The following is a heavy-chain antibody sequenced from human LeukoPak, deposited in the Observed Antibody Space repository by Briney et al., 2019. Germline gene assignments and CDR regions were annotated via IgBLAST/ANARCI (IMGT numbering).Heavy chain of an antibody. J-gene: IGHJ4*02. CDR1: GGSISGSSYY. D-gene: IGHD3-3*01. Sequence: PSETLSLTCTVSGGSISGSSYYWGWIRQPPGKGLEWIGSIYYSGSTNYNPSLKSRVTISVDTSKNQFSLKLSSVTAADTAVYYCARVGRFLEWSERHFDYWGQGTLVTVSS. CDR2: IYYSGST. CDR3: ARVGRFLEWSERHFDY. V-gene: IGHV4-39*07.